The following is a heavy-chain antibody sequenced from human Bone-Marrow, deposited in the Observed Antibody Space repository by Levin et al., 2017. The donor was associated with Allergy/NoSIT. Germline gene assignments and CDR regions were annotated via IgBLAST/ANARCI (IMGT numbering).Heavy chain of an antibody. CDR2: INGSGSIT. Sequence: SCAASGFTFSTYAMTWVRQAPGKGLEWICSINGSGSITYYGDSVKGRVTISRDNSRDTLYLQMSSLRAEDTAVYFCAKDRDSSSARAYGLDVWGQGTTVTVSS. CDR1: GFTFSTYA. J-gene: IGHJ6*02. D-gene: IGHD3-22*01. CDR3: AKDRDSSSARAYGLDV. V-gene: IGHV3-23*02.